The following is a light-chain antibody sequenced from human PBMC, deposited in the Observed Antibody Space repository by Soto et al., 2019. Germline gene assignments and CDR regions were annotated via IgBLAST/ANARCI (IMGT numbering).Light chain of an antibody. J-gene: IGLJ2*01. Sequence: QSVLTQPPSVSGAPGQRVTISCTGSSSNIGACYDVHWYQQLPGTAPKLLIYGNSNRPSGVPDRFSGSKSGTSASLAITGLQAEDEADYYCASYDSNLSGSVFGGGTKLTVL. CDR3: ASYDSNLSGSV. CDR1: SSNIGACYD. CDR2: GNS. V-gene: IGLV1-40*01.